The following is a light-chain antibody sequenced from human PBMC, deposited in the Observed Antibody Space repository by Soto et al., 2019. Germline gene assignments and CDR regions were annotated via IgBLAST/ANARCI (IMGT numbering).Light chain of an antibody. J-gene: IGLJ3*02. CDR2: SNN. CDR1: SSNIGSNT. CDR3: AAWDDSLNGDWV. V-gene: IGLV1-44*01. Sequence: QSVLTQPPSASGTLGQRVTISCSGSSSNIGSNTVNWYQQLPGTAPKLLIYSNNQRPSGVPDRFSGSKSGTSASLAISGLQCEDEADYYFAAWDDSLNGDWVFGGGTQLSVL.